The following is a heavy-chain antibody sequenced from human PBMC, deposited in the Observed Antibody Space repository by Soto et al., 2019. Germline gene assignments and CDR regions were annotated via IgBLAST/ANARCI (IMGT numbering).Heavy chain of an antibody. V-gene: IGHV3-23*01. CDR1: GFIFSSYA. J-gene: IGHJ5*02. Sequence: GGSRRLSCAASGFIFSSYAMSWVRQAPGKGLEWVSAIGGSGGTTYYADSVKGRFTISRDNSKNTLYLQMNSVRAEDTAVYYCAKDSHWPWGQGTLVTVSS. CDR2: IGGSGGTT. CDR3: AKDSHWP.